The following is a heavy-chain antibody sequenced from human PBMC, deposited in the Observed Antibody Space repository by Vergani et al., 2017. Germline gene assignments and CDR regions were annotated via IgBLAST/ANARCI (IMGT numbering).Heavy chain of an antibody. CDR2: TRYDGIVE. CDR1: GFTFTNYG. J-gene: IGHJ4*02. D-gene: IGHD2-15*01. CDR3: ATAGAAYCRGASCYDFFEY. Sequence: QVQLVESGGGVVQPGGSLRLSCAASGFTFTNYGMHWVRQAPGKGLEWVAFTRYDGIVEYYGDSVRGRFTISRDNSNNTLYLQMNRLRPEDTAVYYCATAGAAYCRGASCYDFFEYWGQGTLVTVAS. V-gene: IGHV3-30*02.